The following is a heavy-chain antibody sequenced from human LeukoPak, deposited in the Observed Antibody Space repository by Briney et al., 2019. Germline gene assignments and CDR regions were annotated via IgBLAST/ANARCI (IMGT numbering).Heavy chain of an antibody. CDR1: GYTFTSYG. Sequence: ASVKVSCMASGYTFTSYGVSWVRQGPGQGLEWMGWIGTYNGDTNYAQNLQGRVTMTTDTSTRTAYMELRSLRSDDTAVYYCARDRGYNPDTFDIWGQGTMVTVSS. CDR2: IGTYNGDT. D-gene: IGHD5-24*01. V-gene: IGHV1-18*01. J-gene: IGHJ3*02. CDR3: ARDRGYNPDTFDI.